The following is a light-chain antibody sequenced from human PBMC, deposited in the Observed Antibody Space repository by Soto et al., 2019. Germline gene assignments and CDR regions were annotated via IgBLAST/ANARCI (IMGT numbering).Light chain of an antibody. V-gene: IGKV3-11*01. CDR2: DAS. CDR1: QSVNRN. J-gene: IGKJ1*01. CDR3: QQRSNWT. Sequence: EIVLTQSPGTLSLSPGERATLSCRASQSVNRNLAWYRQKPGQAPRLLIFDASKRATGIPARFSGGGSGTDFTLTISSLEPEDFAFYYCQQRSNWTFGQGTKVDI.